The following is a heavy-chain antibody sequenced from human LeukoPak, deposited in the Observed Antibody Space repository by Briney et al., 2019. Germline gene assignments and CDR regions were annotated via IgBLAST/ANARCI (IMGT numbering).Heavy chain of an antibody. CDR3: AREKRANPVFDY. J-gene: IGHJ4*02. CDR1: GFTFSSYA. V-gene: IGHV3-30-3*01. CDR2: ISYDGSNK. Sequence: PGGSLRLSCAASGFTFSSYAMHWVRQAPGKGLEWVAVISYDGSNKYYADSVKGRFTISRDNSKNTLYLQMNSLRAEDTAVYYCAREKRANPVFDYWGLGTLVTVSS. D-gene: IGHD1-14*01.